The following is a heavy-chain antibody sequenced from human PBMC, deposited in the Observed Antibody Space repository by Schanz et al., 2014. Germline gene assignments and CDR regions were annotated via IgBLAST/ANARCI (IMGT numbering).Heavy chain of an antibody. CDR3: ARGGADSAMAHEY. V-gene: IGHV3-33*08. J-gene: IGHJ4*02. CDR1: GFPFSSHG. D-gene: IGHD5-18*01. Sequence: QVQLVESGGGVVQPGRSLKLSCAASGFPFSSHGMHWVRQAPGKGLEWVGVIWYDGSETYYADSVRGRFTISRDNAKNTVYLQMTSRRVEDTAVYYCARGGADSAMAHEYWGRGTLVTVSS. CDR2: IWYDGSET.